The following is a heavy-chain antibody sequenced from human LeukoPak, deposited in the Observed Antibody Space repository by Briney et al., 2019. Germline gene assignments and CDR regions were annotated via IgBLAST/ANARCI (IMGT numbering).Heavy chain of an antibody. CDR1: GVTISNYY. V-gene: IGHV4-59*01. Sequence: SETLSLTCSVSGVTISNYYWSRIRQPPGQELEGIGDLYYSGSTNYNPSPKSRVTMSVDTSKHQFSLQLNSMPAADTAVYYCARAAPAESHTRGSRYYYYYMDVWGKGTTVTVSS. CDR3: ARAAPAESHTRGSRYYYYYMDV. D-gene: IGHD3-16*01. CDR2: LYYSGST. J-gene: IGHJ6*03.